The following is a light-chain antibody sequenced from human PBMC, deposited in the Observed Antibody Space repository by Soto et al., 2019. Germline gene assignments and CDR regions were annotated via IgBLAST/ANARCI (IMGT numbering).Light chain of an antibody. CDR3: HHYGSSPPWT. J-gene: IGKJ1*01. V-gene: IGKV3-20*01. Sequence: EIVLTQSPGTLSLSPGERATLSCRASQIVSTSYFTWYQQKPGQAPRLLIYDTSNRATGIPDRFSGSGSGTDFTLTISSLEPEDFAVYYCHHYGSSPPWTFVQGTKVEIK. CDR1: QIVSTSY. CDR2: DTS.